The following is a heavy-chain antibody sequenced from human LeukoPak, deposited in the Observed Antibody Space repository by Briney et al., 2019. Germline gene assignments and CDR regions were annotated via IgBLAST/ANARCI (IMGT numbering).Heavy chain of an antibody. V-gene: IGHV3-7*01. J-gene: IGHJ4*02. CDR2: IKQDGSEK. CDR3: ARDNWGPYDFWSGYQAPYYFDY. D-gene: IGHD3-3*01. Sequence: GGSLRLSCAASGFTFSSYWMSWVRQAPGKGLEWVANIKQDGSEKYYVDSVKGRFTISRDNAKNSLYLQMNSLRAEDTAVYYCARDNWGPYDFWSGYQAPYYFDYWGQGTLVTVSS. CDR1: GFTFSSYW.